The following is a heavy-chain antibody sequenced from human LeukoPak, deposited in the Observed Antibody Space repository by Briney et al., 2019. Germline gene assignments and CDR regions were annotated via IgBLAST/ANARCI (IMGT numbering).Heavy chain of an antibody. CDR2: VSTSGTT. CDR3: ARTRLGAFDI. V-gene: IGHV4-61*02. CDR1: GDSITSGSYY. D-gene: IGHD3-9*01. Sequence: PSQTLSLTCTVSGDSITSGSYYWTWIRQPAGKGLEWIGRVSTSGTTNYNPSLKSRLTISVDTSKNQFSLKLSSVTAADTAVYYCARTRLGAFDIWGQGTMVTVSS. J-gene: IGHJ3*02.